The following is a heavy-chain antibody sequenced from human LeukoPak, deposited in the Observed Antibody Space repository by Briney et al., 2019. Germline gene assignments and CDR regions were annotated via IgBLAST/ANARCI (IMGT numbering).Heavy chain of an antibody. J-gene: IGHJ4*02. CDR1: GFTFSDYY. CDR3: ASRLYSSGSFDY. D-gene: IGHD6-19*01. V-gene: IGHV3-11*04. Sequence: GGSLRLSCAASGFTFSDYYMSWIRQAPGKGLEWVPYISSSGSTIYYADSVKGRFTISRDNAKNSLYLQMTSLRAEDTAVYYCASRLYSSGSFDYWGQETLVTVSS. CDR2: ISSSGSTI.